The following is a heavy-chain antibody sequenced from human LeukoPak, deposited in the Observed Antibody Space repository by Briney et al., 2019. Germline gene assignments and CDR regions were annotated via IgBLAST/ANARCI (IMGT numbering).Heavy chain of an antibody. J-gene: IGHJ4*02. Sequence: GGSLRLSCAASGFTVSSNYMTWVRQAPGKGLEWVSVIYSGGSTYSADSVKGRFTISRDNFKNTLYLQMNSLRAEDTAVYYCARGISSSSCCHFDYWGQGTLVTVSS. CDR3: ARGISSSSCCHFDY. D-gene: IGHD2-2*01. CDR1: GFTVSSNY. V-gene: IGHV3-66*02. CDR2: IYSGGST.